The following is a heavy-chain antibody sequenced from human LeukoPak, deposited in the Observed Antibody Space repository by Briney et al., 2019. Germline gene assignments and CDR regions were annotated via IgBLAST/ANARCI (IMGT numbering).Heavy chain of an antibody. CDR1: GYTFTSYG. D-gene: IGHD3-10*01. Sequence: ASVKVSCKASGYTFTSYGISWVRQAPGQGLEWMGWISAYNGNTNYAQKLQGRVTMTTDTSTSTAYMELRSLRSDDTAVYYCARVELLWFGELLEHLTNWFDPWGQGTLVTVSS. J-gene: IGHJ5*02. CDR3: ARVELLWFGELLEHLTNWFDP. CDR2: ISAYNGNT. V-gene: IGHV1-18*01.